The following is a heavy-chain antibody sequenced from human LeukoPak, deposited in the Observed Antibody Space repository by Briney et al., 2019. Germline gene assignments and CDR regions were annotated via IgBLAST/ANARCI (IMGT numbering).Heavy chain of an antibody. CDR1: GFTFISYN. J-gene: IGHJ3*02. D-gene: IGHD3-22*01. V-gene: IGHV3-48*04. CDR3: ARGHYYDNWI. Sequence: GGSLRLSCAASGFTFISYNMNWVRQAPGKGLEWVSYISSGRPLIYYADSVKGRFTVSRDNAKNSLYLQMNSLRAEDTAVYYCARGHYYDNWIWGQGTMVTVSS. CDR2: ISSGRPLI.